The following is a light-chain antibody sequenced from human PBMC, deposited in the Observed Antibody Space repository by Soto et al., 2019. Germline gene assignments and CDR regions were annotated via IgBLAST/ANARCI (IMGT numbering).Light chain of an antibody. V-gene: IGKV3-20*01. CDR3: QHYNSYSEA. J-gene: IGKJ1*01. Sequence: EIVYTQSPGTLSVSHGERATLSCRASQSVSSTYLAWYQQQPGQAPRLLIYGASNRATGIPDRFSGSGSGTDSTLTISSLPPDDGATYYCQHYNSYSEAVGQGPQV. CDR2: GAS. CDR1: QSVSSTY.